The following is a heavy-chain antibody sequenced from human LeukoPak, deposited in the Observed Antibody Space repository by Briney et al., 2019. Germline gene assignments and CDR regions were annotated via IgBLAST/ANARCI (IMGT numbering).Heavy chain of an antibody. D-gene: IGHD6-13*01. CDR3: ARHGSSSWYSTHAFDI. CDR2: IYPVDSDT. J-gene: IGHJ3*02. V-gene: IGHV5-51*01. Sequence: GESLKISCKGSGYSFTSYWIGWVRHMPGKGMEWMGIIYPVDSDTRYAPSFQGQVTISADKSTSTAYLQWSSLKASDTAMYYCARHGSSSWYSTHAFDIWGQGTMVTVSS. CDR1: GYSFTSYW.